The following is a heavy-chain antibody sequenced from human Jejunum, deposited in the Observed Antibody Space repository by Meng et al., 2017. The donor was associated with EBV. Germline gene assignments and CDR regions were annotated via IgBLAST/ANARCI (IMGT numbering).Heavy chain of an antibody. CDR3: TDVGGDMI. CDR2: NKRTTDGGTT. J-gene: IGHJ4*02. V-gene: IGHV3-15*01. Sequence: EVQLVGSGGGVVKSGVSLRLSCAPSGFTFTNAHMTWVRQAPGKGLEWVGRNKRTTDGGTTDYAAPVKGRFTISRNDSKNTLYLQMNSLKTEDTAVYYCTDVGGDMIWGQGTLGTVSS. D-gene: IGHD3-16*01. CDR1: GFTFTNAH.